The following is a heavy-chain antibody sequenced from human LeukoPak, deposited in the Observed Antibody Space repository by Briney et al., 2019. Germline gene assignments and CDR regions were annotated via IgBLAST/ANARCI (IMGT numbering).Heavy chain of an antibody. J-gene: IGHJ4*02. CDR1: GFTFSGAA. Sequence: GGSLRLSCAASGFTFSGAAIHWVRQASGKGLEWVGRIRTKPNNYATAYAASVQGRFTISRDDSKNTAYLQMSSLRTEDTALYYCTTFPGAVAPEGNYWGQGTLVTVS. D-gene: IGHD2-15*01. V-gene: IGHV3-73*01. CDR3: TTFPGAVAPEGNY. CDR2: IRTKPNNYAT.